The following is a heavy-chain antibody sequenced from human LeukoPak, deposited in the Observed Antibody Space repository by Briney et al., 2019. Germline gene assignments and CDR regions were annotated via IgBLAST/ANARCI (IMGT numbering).Heavy chain of an antibody. CDR2: INPNSGDT. J-gene: IGHJ4*02. Sequence: ASVKVSCKASGYTFTCYHMHWVRQAPGQGLEWMGRINPNSGDTNYAQKFQGRVAMTRDTSISTAFMELTRQRSDDTAVYYCARDYCSSTSCLFDYWGQGTLVTVSS. V-gene: IGHV1-2*06. D-gene: IGHD2-2*01. CDR1: GYTFTCYH. CDR3: ARDYCSSTSCLFDY.